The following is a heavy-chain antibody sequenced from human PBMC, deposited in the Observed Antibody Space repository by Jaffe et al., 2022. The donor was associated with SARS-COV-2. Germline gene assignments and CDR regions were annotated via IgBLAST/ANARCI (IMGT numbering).Heavy chain of an antibody. J-gene: IGHJ6*03. CDR2: IYYTGSS. CDR1: GDSISSGSYY. D-gene: IGHD2-15*01. Sequence: QLQLQESGPGLVKPSETLSLTCTVSGDSISSGSYYWGWIRQPPGKGLEWIGSIYYTGSSYYNPSLKSRVTISVDTSKNQFSLKVSSVTAADTAVYYCARRVGSVNPYYMDVWGKGTTVTVSS. CDR3: ARRVGSVNPYYMDV. V-gene: IGHV4-39*01.